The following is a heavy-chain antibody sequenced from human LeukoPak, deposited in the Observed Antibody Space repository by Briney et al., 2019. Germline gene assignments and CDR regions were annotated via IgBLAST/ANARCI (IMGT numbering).Heavy chain of an antibody. CDR1: GGSISSGDYS. Sequence: SQTLSLTCVVAGGSISSGDYSWSWIRQPPGKGLEWIGYIYYSGRTDYNPSLKSRVTISVDTSKHQFSMKLKSVTAADTAVYFCARGRWLPNAFDIWGQGTMVTV. J-gene: IGHJ3*02. D-gene: IGHD5-24*01. CDR3: ARGRWLPNAFDI. V-gene: IGHV4-30-4*07. CDR2: IYYSGRT.